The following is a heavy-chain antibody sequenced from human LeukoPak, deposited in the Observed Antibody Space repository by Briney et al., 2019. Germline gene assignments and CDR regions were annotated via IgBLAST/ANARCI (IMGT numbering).Heavy chain of an antibody. CDR3: ARVVVTADLLDY. Sequence: GGSLRLSCAASGFTFSSYSMNWVRQAPGKGVEWVSSISSSSSYIYYADSVKGRFTISRDNAKNSLYLQMNSLRAEDTAVYYCARVVVTADLLDYWGQGTLVTVSS. CDR2: ISSSSSYI. J-gene: IGHJ4*02. V-gene: IGHV3-21*01. D-gene: IGHD2-21*02. CDR1: GFTFSSYS.